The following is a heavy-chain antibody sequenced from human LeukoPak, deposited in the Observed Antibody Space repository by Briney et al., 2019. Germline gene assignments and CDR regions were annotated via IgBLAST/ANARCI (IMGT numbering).Heavy chain of an antibody. J-gene: IGHJ6*03. V-gene: IGHV1-46*01. D-gene: IGHD5-12*01. Sequence: ASVKISCKASGYTLTSHHIHWVRQAPGQGHEWMGIINPSGGSTNYGQKFQGRVTMTRDMSTSTVYMELSSLRSDDTAVYYCASRPISGGGYEINYYYHYMDVWGKGTTVTVSS. CDR3: ASRPISGGGYEINYYYHYMDV. CDR1: GYTLTSHH. CDR2: INPSGGST.